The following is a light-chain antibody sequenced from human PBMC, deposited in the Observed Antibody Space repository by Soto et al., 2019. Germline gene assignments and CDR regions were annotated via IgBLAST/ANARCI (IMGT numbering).Light chain of an antibody. V-gene: IGKV1-5*03. CDR2: KAS. CDR1: QTISSW. Sequence: IQMTQSPSTLSGSVGDRVTITCRASQTISSWLAWYQQKPGKAPKLLIYKASTLKSGVPSRFSGSGSGTEFTLTISSLQPDDFATYYCLQHNGYPLTFGGGTKVDIK. CDR3: LQHNGYPLT. J-gene: IGKJ4*01.